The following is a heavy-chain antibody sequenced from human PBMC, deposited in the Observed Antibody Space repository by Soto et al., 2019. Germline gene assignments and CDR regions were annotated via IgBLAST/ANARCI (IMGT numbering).Heavy chain of an antibody. D-gene: IGHD6-19*01. Sequence: GASVTVSCKASGYIFTSYGSSWVRLVPGQGLEWMGWISAYKGDTKYAQILQGRVTMTTDTSTSTAYMELRSLPSDDTAVYYCARVAVAGTSPAPRGFDDWGQGTLVTVSS. CDR2: ISAYKGDT. J-gene: IGHJ4*02. CDR3: ARVAVAGTSPAPRGFDD. V-gene: IGHV1-18*01. CDR1: GYIFTSYG.